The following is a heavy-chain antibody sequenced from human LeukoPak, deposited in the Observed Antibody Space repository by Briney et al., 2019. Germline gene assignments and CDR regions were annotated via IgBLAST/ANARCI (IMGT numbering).Heavy chain of an antibody. CDR1: GYSFTSYW. CDR3: ARHKRRSSIAAAGFYYYYGMDV. Sequence: GESLKISCKGSGYSFTSYWIGWVRQMPGKGLEWMGIIYPGDSDTRYSPSFQGQVTISADKSISTAYLQWSSLEASDTAMYYCARHKRRSSIAAAGFYYYYGMDVWGQGTTVTVSS. D-gene: IGHD6-13*01. J-gene: IGHJ6*02. CDR2: IYPGDSDT. V-gene: IGHV5-51*01.